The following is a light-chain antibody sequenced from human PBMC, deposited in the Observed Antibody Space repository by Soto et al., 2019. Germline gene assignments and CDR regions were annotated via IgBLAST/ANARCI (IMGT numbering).Light chain of an antibody. J-gene: IGLJ2*01. CDR2: SNN. Sequence: QSVLTQPPSASGTPGQRVTISCSGSSSNIGSNTVNWYQQLPGTAPKLVIYSNNQRPSGVPDRFSGSKSGTSASLAISGLQSEYEADYYCVAWDDSLNGHVVFGGGTNVTVL. CDR3: VAWDDSLNGHVV. CDR1: SSNIGSNT. V-gene: IGLV1-44*01.